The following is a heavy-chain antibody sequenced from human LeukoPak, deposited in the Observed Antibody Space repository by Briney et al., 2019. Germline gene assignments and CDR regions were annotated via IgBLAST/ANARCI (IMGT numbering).Heavy chain of an antibody. Sequence: GGSLRLSCVASGFTLSELWMNWIRQAPGKGLEWVANMKQDGSEKNYVDSVKGRFTISRDDAKNSVYLQMNSLRVEDTAVYYCVGGYGWLPDYWGQGTLVTVSS. J-gene: IGHJ4*02. V-gene: IGHV3-7*04. CDR3: VGGYGWLPDY. D-gene: IGHD6-19*01. CDR1: GFTLSELW. CDR2: MKQDGSEK.